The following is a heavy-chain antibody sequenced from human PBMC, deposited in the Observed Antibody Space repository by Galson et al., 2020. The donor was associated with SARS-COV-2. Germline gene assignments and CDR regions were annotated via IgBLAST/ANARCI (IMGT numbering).Heavy chain of an antibody. Sequence: SETLSLTCTVSGGSISSSSYYWGWIRQPPGKGLEWIGSIYYSGSTYYNPSLKSRVTISVDTSKNQFSLKLSSVTAADTAVYYCARDGLDYYDSSGYQAGRIDYWGQGTLVTVSS. V-gene: IGHV4-39*07. D-gene: IGHD3-22*01. CDR1: GGSISSSSYY. CDR2: IYYSGST. CDR3: ARDGLDYYDSSGYQAGRIDY. J-gene: IGHJ4*02.